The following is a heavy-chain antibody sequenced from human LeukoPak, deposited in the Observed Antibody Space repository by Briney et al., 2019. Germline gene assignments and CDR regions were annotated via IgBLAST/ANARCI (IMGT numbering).Heavy chain of an antibody. D-gene: IGHD3-10*01. CDR3: ARRPYGSGSFDY. V-gene: IGHV4-39*01. CDR2: IYYSGST. Sequence: SETLSLTCIVSGGSISSSSYSWGWIRQPPGKGLEWIGSIYYSGSTYYNPSLKSRVTISVDTSKNQLSLKLTSVTAADTAVYYCARRPYGSGSFDYWGQGTLVTVSS. CDR1: GGSISSSSYS. J-gene: IGHJ4*02.